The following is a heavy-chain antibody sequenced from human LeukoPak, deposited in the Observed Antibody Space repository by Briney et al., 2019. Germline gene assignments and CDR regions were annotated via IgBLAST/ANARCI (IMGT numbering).Heavy chain of an antibody. V-gene: IGHV3-21*01. CDR3: ARRYYDTTGYAFDI. J-gene: IGHJ3*02. D-gene: IGHD3-22*01. CDR1: GFTFNTYT. CDR2: VGRDGSI. Sequence: GGSLRLSCVASGFTFNTYTMNWVRQAPGKGLEWISCVGRDGSIHYADTVKGRITISRDNAKNSLFLQMNSLRAEDTAIYYCARRYYDTTGYAFDIWGQGTMVTVSS.